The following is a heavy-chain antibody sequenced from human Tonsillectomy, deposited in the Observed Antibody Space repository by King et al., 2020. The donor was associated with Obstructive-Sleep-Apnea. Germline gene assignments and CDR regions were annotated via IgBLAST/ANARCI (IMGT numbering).Heavy chain of an antibody. D-gene: IGHD5-18*01. J-gene: IGHJ4*02. V-gene: IGHV3-43*01. Sequence: VQLVESGGVVVQPGGSLRLSCAASGFTFDVYTMHWVRQAPGKGLEGVSLISWDGGSTYYADSVKGRFTISRDNSKNSLYLQMNSLRTEDTALYYCATSKGYSYGILDYWGQGTLVTVSS. CDR3: ATSKGYSYGILDY. CDR1: GFTFDVYT. CDR2: ISWDGGST.